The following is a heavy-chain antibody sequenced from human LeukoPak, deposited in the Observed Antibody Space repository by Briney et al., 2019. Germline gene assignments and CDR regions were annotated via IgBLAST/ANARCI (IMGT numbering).Heavy chain of an antibody. Sequence: GGSLRLSCAASGFTFSSYAMSWVRQAPGKRLEWVSAISGSGGSTYYADSVKGRFTISRDNSKNTLYLQMNSLRAEDTAVYYCAKWRFFGVVPHYYFDYWGQGTLVTVSS. J-gene: IGHJ4*02. CDR2: ISGSGGST. CDR3: AKWRFFGVVPHYYFDY. D-gene: IGHD3-3*01. V-gene: IGHV3-23*01. CDR1: GFTFSSYA.